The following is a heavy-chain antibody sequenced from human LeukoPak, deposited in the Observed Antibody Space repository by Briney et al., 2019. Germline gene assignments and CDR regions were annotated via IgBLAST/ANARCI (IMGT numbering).Heavy chain of an antibody. CDR3: ARLLGEATIYDL. D-gene: IGHD3-16*01. V-gene: IGHV3-7*01. Sequence: GGSLRLSCAASEFTFSRHRMSWVRQAPGQGLEWVASINQDGSAIRYVDSVKGRFIISRDNAKNSLSLQMNSLRAEDTAMYYCARLLGEATIYDLWGQGTLVTVSS. J-gene: IGHJ5*02. CDR2: INQDGSAI. CDR1: EFTFSRHR.